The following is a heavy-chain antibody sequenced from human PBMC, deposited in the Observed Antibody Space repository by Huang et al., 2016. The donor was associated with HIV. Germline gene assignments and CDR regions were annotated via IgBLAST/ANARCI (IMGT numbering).Heavy chain of an antibody. J-gene: IGHJ5*02. CDR1: GYNFTSRG. V-gene: IGHV1-3*01. CDR2: INPSKGNT. Sequence: QVHLVQSGPEVKKPGASVKVSCKASGYNFTSRGLHWVRQAPGHRLEWMGNINPSKGNTKNHPKYQARVTLTRDISANTAYMQLSRLTSEDTAVYYCASGQRMRESDIVATIPVSWGQGALVTVSS. D-gene: IGHD5-12*01. CDR3: ASGQRMRESDIVATIPVS.